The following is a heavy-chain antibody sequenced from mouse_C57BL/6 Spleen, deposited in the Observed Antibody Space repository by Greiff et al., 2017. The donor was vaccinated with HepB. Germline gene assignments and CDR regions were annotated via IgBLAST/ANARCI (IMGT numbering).Heavy chain of an antibody. Sequence: VKLMESGPGLVAPSQSLSITCTVSGFSFTSSGVDWVRQSPGKGLEWLGVIWGVGSTNYNSALKSRLSISKDNSKSQVVLKMNSLQTDDTAMYYCARLSYALDYWGQGTSVTVSS. J-gene: IGHJ4*01. CDR3: ARLSYALDY. CDR1: GFSFTSSG. CDR2: IWGVGST. V-gene: IGHV2-6*01.